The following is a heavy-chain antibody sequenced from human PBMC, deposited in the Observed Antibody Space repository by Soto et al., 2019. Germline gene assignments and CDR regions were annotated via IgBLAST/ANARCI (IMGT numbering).Heavy chain of an antibody. V-gene: IGHV4-59*08. Sequence: SETLSLTCTVSGGSISSYYWSWIRQPPGKGLEWIGYIYYSGSTNYNPSLKSRVTISVDTSKNQFSLKLSSVTAADTAVYYCARVRTAARPLYYYYYGMDVWGQGTTVTVSS. CDR3: ARVRTAARPLYYYYYGMDV. CDR2: IYYSGST. J-gene: IGHJ6*02. CDR1: GGSISSYY. D-gene: IGHD6-6*01.